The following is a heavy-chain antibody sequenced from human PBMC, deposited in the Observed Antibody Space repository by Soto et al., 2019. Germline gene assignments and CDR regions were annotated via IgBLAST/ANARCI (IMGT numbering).Heavy chain of an antibody. V-gene: IGHV1-2*02. CDR2: INPNSGGT. CDR1: GYTFTGYY. D-gene: IGHD2-8*01. J-gene: IGHJ6*02. CDR3: ASPQEGGYCTNGVCKSYYYYGMDV. Sequence: QVQLVQSGAEVKKPGASVKVSCKASGYTFTGYYMHWVRQAPGQGLEWMGWINPNSGGTNYAQKFQGRVTMTRDTSISTAYMELSRLRSDDTAVYYCASPQEGGYCTNGVCKSYYYYGMDVWGQGTTVTVSS.